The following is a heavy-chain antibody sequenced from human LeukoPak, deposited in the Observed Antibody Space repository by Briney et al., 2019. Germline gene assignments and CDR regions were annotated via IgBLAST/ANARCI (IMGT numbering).Heavy chain of an antibody. CDR3: AKRGVVIRVILVGFHKEAFYFDS. V-gene: IGHV3-23*01. J-gene: IGHJ4*02. CDR2: ISGSGGRT. D-gene: IGHD3-22*01. Sequence: PGGSLRLSCAVSGITLSNYGMSWVRQAPGKGLEWVAGISGSGGRTTYGDSVKGRFTISRDNPQNTLYLQMNSLRAEDTAVYFCAKRGVVIRVILVGFHKEAFYFDSWGQGALVTVSS. CDR1: GITLSNYG.